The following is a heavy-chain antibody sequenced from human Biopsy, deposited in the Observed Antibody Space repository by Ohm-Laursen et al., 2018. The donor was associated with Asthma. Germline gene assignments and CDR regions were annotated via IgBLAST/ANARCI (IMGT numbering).Heavy chain of an antibody. CDR1: GFAVSRDH. CDR3: ARGDSSNWSHYYFDY. V-gene: IGHV3-53*01. J-gene: IGHJ4*02. D-gene: IGHD3-22*01. Sequence: SLRFSCAASGFAVSRDHMFWVRQAPGKGLEWVSVIYSGGTSHTADSVRGRFTISRDYSKNTLYLQMHSLRAEGTAVYYCARGDSSNWSHYYFDYWGQGTLVTVSS. CDR2: IYSGGTS.